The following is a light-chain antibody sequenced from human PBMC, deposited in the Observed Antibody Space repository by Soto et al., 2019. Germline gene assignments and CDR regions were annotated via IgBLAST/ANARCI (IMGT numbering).Light chain of an antibody. CDR3: QQYYSYPPWT. Sequence: DIQMTQSPSTLSASVGDTVTITCRASQTISNWLAWYQQKPGMAPKLLIYDVSTLESGVPSRCSGSGSGTEFTLTIDSLQPADFATDYWQQYYSYPPWTFGQWTKVEIK. J-gene: IGKJ1*01. V-gene: IGKV1-5*01. CDR1: QTISNW. CDR2: DVS.